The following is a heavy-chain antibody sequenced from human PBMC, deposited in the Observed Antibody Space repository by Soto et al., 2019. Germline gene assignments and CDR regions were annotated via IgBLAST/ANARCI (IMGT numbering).Heavy chain of an antibody. D-gene: IGHD3-10*01. CDR2: IYYSGST. CDR1: GGSISSGGYY. J-gene: IGHJ3*02. CDR3: ARFYYYGSGSYQGFDAFDI. Sequence: SETLSLTCTVSGGSISSGGYYWSWIRQHPGKGLEWIGYIYYSGSTYYNPSLKSRVTISVDTSKNQFSLKLSSVTAADTAVYYCARFYYYGSGSYQGFDAFDIWGQGTMVTVSS. V-gene: IGHV4-31*03.